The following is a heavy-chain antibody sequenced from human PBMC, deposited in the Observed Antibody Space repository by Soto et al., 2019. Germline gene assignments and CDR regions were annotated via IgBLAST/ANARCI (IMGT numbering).Heavy chain of an antibody. V-gene: IGHV1-69*13. Sequence: SVKVSCKASGGTFSSYAISWVRQAPGQGLEWMGGIIPIFGTANYAQKFQGRVTITADESTSTAYMELSSLRSEDTAVYYCARVSRLLATHAPYYFDYWGQGTLVTVSS. CDR3: ARVSRLLATHAPYYFDY. CDR2: IIPIFGTA. J-gene: IGHJ4*02. D-gene: IGHD6-25*01. CDR1: GGTFSSYA.